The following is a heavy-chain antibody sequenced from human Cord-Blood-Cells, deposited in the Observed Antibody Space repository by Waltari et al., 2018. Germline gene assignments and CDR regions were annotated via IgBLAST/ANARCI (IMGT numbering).Heavy chain of an antibody. CDR3: AREESRYSSSWYDLGWFDP. D-gene: IGHD6-13*01. Sequence: QVQLVQSGAEVKKPGSSVKVSCKASGGTFSSYAISWVRQAPGQGLEWMGWIIPIFGTANYAQKFQGRVTITADKSTSTAYMELSSLRSEDTAVYYCAREESRYSSSWYDLGWFDPWGQGALVTVSS. J-gene: IGHJ5*02. CDR1: GGTFSSYA. CDR2: IIPIFGTA. V-gene: IGHV1-69*06.